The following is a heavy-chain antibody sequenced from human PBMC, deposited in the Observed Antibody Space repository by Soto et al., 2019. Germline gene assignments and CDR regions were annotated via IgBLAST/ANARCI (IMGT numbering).Heavy chain of an antibody. CDR3: APLRLPAPAY. CDR2: IDNDGSGT. CDR1: GITFSDYW. J-gene: IGHJ4*02. V-gene: IGHV3-74*01. Sequence: GGSLRLSCAASGITFSDYWMHWVRQVPGKGLVWASRIDNDGSGTSYADFVRGRFTISRDTSKNTLYLQMNSLSADDTAVYYSAPLRLPAPAYGGQGPRVPVSP.